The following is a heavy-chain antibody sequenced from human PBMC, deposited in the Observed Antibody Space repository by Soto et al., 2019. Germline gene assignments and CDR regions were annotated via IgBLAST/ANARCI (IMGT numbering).Heavy chain of an antibody. D-gene: IGHD2-21*02. CDR2: AYWDDDN. Sequence: SGPTLVNPTQTLTLTCSFSGFSLTTRPVAVGWIRQSPGKALEWLAFAYWDDDNRYSPSLKSRLTVTKDTSKNQVVLTMTNMDPVDTDTYYCGHRRHSDDCNGGSLDYWGQGILVTVSS. CDR3: GHRRHSDDCNGGSLDY. V-gene: IGHV2-5*02. CDR1: GFSLTTRPVA. J-gene: IGHJ4*02.